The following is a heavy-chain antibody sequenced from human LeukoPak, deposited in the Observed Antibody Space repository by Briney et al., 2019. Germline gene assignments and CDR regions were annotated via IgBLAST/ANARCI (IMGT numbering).Heavy chain of an antibody. V-gene: IGHV4-38-2*02. CDR2: MYHSGST. CDR3: ARGPRFGELLWHWFDP. Sequence: SETLSLTCTVSGGSIATYYWGWIRQPPGKGLEWIGSMYHSGSTYYNPPLKSRVTISEDTSKNQFSLKLRSVTAADTAVYYCARGPRFGELLWHWFDPWGQGTLVTVSS. J-gene: IGHJ5*02. CDR1: GGSIATYY. D-gene: IGHD3-10*01.